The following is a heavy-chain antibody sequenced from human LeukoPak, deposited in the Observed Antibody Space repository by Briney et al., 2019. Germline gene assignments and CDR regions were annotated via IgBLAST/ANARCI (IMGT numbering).Heavy chain of an antibody. CDR1: GFTFSGFG. J-gene: IGHJ4*02. CDR3: AREEYYDSSAPTNFDY. D-gene: IGHD3-22*01. V-gene: IGHV3-74*01. CDR2: FNSDGSST. Sequence: GGSLRLSCAASGFTFSGFGMHWVRQAPGKGLVWVSRFNSDGSSTYYADSVKGRFTISRDNAKNTLYLQMNSLRAEDTAVYYCAREEYYDSSAPTNFDYWGQGTLVTVSS.